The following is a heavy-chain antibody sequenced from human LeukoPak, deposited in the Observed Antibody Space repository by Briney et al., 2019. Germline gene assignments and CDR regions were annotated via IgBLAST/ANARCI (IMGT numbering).Heavy chain of an antibody. CDR1: EFTFSRYS. Sequence: GGSLRLSCAASEFTFSRYSMHRVRQAPGKGLEWISCISRSSRTIYYADSVKGRFTISRDNSKNTLYFQMNSLRAEDTAVYYCVRDLGRSYYDSSLIWGQGTMVTVSS. CDR2: ISRSSRTI. V-gene: IGHV3-48*01. CDR3: VRDLGRSYYDSSLI. D-gene: IGHD3-22*01. J-gene: IGHJ3*02.